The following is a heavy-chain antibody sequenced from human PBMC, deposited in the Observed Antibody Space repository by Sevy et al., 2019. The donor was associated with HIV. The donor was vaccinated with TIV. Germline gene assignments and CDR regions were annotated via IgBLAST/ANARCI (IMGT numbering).Heavy chain of an antibody. Sequence: AAVKVSCKASGGTFGTYSLSWLRQAPRQGFERMGGIIPIFDSANYAQNFQGRVTITADESTSTAYMELSSLRPEDSAVYYCARDRDITFGGGDAFDIWGHGTMVTVS. CDR2: IIPIFDSA. D-gene: IGHD3-16*01. J-gene: IGHJ3*02. CDR3: ARDRDITFGGGDAFDI. CDR1: GGTFGTYS. V-gene: IGHV1-69*13.